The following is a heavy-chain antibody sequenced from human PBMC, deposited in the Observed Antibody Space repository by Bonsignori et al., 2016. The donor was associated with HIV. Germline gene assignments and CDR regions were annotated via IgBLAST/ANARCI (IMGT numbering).Heavy chain of an antibody. Sequence: EVQLVESGGGLVRPGRSLRLSCAASGLAFSRYYMNWVRQAPGEGLEWVATISSSGSSTYYSDSVEGRVTISRDNAKNSLYLQLDSLRAGDTAVYYCARERDYAMDVWGQG. CDR2: ISSSGSST. CDR3: ARERDYAMDV. V-gene: IGHV3-21*01. J-gene: IGHJ6*02. D-gene: IGHD2-21*01. CDR1: GLAFSRYY.